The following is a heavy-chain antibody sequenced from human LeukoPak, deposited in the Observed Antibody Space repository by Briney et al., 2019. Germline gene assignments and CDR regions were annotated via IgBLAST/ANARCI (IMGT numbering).Heavy chain of an antibody. D-gene: IGHD1-26*01. CDR3: ARPGSGSPTRWWYFDL. CDR1: GFSFIKNA. V-gene: IGHV3-23*01. CDR2: ISGSGRIT. J-gene: IGHJ2*01. Sequence: PGGSLRLSCETSGFSFIKNAMIWVRQAPGKGLEWVSDISGSGRITHYAVSVKGRFIISRDNSNNTLYLQMNSLRAEDTAVYYCARPGSGSPTRWWYFDLWGRGTLVTVSS.